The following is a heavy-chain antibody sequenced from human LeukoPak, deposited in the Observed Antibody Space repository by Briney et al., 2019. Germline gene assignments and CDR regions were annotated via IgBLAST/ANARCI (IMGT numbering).Heavy chain of an antibody. CDR3: ARDHPDSSGSPAFDY. J-gene: IGHJ4*02. CDR2: ISYDGSNK. CDR1: GFTFSSYA. D-gene: IGHD3-22*01. V-gene: IGHV3-30*04. Sequence: QPGGSLRLSCAASGFTFSSYAMHWVRQAPGKGLEWVAVISYDGSNKYYADSVKGRFTISRDNAKNSLYLQMNSLRAEDTAVYYCARDHPDSSGSPAFDYWGQGTLVTVSS.